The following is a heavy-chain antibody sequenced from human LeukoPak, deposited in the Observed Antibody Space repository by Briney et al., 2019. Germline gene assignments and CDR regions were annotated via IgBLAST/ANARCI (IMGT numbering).Heavy chain of an antibody. CDR3: ARGGGLDV. Sequence: QAGGSLRLSCEGSAFIFSGHGMNWVRQTPGKGLEWVASIKEDGSERQYVDSVKGRFTISRDNAKNSLYLQMSNLRAEDTAVYFCARGGGLDVWGQGATVTVSS. CDR1: AFIFSGHG. V-gene: IGHV3-7*03. CDR2: IKEDGSER. J-gene: IGHJ6*02. D-gene: IGHD3-16*01.